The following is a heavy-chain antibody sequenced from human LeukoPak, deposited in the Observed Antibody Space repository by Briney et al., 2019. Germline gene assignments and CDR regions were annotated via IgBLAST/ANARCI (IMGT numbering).Heavy chain of an antibody. V-gene: IGHV3-48*02. CDR1: GVTVSSYG. D-gene: IGHD3/OR15-3a*01. J-gene: IGHJ4*02. CDR2: ISGSGST. CDR3: ARDPDWLEY. Sequence: SLRLSCTASGVTVSSYGMSWGRQAPGRRLEWSSYISGSGSTYYADSVKGRFTISRDNAKNSLYLQMNSLRDEDTAVYYCARDPDWLEYGGQGTLVTVSS.